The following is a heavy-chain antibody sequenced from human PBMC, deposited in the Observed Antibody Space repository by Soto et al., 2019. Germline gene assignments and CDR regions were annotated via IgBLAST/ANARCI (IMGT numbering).Heavy chain of an antibody. CDR3: ARGLRTGNYGMDV. CDR1: GGTFDNYA. D-gene: IGHD2-15*01. J-gene: IGHJ6*02. CDR2: IIPMFETV. Sequence: SVKVSCKASGGTFDNYAVCWVRQAAGQGHEWMVGIIPMFETVNEAQRFQGRLTIAEDETTSTAYMELTSRTSADTAIYFCARGLRTGNYGMDVWGQGTTVTVSS. V-gene: IGHV1-69*13.